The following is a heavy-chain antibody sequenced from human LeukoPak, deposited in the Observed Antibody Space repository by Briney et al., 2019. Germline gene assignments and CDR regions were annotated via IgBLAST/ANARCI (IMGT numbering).Heavy chain of an antibody. CDR3: ARGKTTYYYYGMDV. J-gene: IGHJ6*02. V-gene: IGHV3-48*03. CDR2: ISSSGSTI. CDR1: GFTFRSYE. Sequence: GGSLRLSCAASGFTFRSYEMNWVRQAPGKGLEWVSYISSSGSTIYYADSVKGRFPISRDNAKNSLYLLMNSLKAEDKAVYYCARGKTTYYYYGMDVWGQGNTVTVSS. D-gene: IGHD4-17*01.